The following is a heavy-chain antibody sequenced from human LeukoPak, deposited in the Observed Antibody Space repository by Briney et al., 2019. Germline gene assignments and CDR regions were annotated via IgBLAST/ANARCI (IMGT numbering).Heavy chain of an antibody. Sequence: GGSLRLSCAASGFTYTNYWVSWFRQAPGQGLEWVASIKQDGGEKYYVDSVKDRFNISRDNAKNSLFLRMNSLRAEDTAMYYCARSYCSGAGCGPYRYFDLWGRGTLVTVSS. D-gene: IGHD2-15*01. CDR2: IKQDGGEK. V-gene: IGHV3-7*01. CDR3: ARSYCSGAGCGPYRYFDL. J-gene: IGHJ2*01. CDR1: GFTYTNYW.